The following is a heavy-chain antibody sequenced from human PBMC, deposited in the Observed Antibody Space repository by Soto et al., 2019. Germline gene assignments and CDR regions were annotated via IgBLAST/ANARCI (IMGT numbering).Heavy chain of an antibody. CDR3: ARIFFGVVGGYYFDY. D-gene: IGHD3-3*01. J-gene: IGHJ4*02. Sequence: QVTLKESGPVLVKPTETLTLTCTVPGFSLSNARMGVSWIRQPPGKALEWLAHIFSNDEKSYSTSPKSRLTISKDTTKSQVVHTMTNRDPVDTATYYCARIFFGVVGGYYFDYWGQGTLVTVSS. CDR1: GFSLSNARMG. V-gene: IGHV2-26*01. CDR2: IFSNDEK.